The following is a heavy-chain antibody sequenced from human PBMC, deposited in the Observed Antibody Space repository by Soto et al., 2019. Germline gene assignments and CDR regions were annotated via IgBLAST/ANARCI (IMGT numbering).Heavy chain of an antibody. CDR2: INPKSGGT. CDR1: GYTLTGFY. V-gene: IGHV1-2*02. J-gene: IGHJ4*02. CDR3: ATKAGY. Sequence: ASVKVSCKASGYTLTGFYLHWVRQAPGQGLEWMGWINPKSGGTNYAQKFQGRVTMTRDTSISTAYMEISSLRSDDTALYYCATKAGYWGQGTLVTVSS.